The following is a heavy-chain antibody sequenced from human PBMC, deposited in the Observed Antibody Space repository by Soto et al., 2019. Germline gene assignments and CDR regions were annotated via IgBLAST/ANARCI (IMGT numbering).Heavy chain of an antibody. V-gene: IGHV4-61*01. CDR3: AAIVTYPVTTAY. J-gene: IGHJ4*02. D-gene: IGHD4-17*01. CDR2: IYYSGST. CDR1: GGSVSSGSYY. Sequence: SETLSLTCTVSGGSVSSGSYYWSRIRQPPGKGLEWIGYIYYSGSTNYNPSLKSRVTISVDTSKNQFSLKLSSVTAADTAVYYGAAIVTYPVTTAYWGQGTLVTVSS.